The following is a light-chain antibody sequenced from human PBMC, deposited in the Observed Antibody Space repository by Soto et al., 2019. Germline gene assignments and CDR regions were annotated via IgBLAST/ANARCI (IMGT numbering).Light chain of an antibody. CDR3: QQYASSPHT. J-gene: IGKJ1*01. CDR2: GAS. CDR1: QSVMSNY. Sequence: VLTPSPGSLSWSPGERATLSGGAGQSVMSNYLSWYQQKPGQPPRLLIYGASSRATGIPDRFSGSGSGTDFTLTTTRLEPEDSAMYYCQQYASSPHTFGQGTQV. V-gene: IGKV3-20*01.